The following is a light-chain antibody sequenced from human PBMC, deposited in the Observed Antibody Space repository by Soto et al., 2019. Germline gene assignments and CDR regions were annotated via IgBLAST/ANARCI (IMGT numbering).Light chain of an antibody. CDR1: QGISGW. CDR2: AAS. CDR3: QQYDTYPLT. Sequence: DIQMTQSPSSLSASVGDRVTITCRASQGISGWLAWYQQKPEKAPKSLVYAASSLHSGVPSRFSGSGSGTDFTLTISNLQPEDSATYYCQQYDTYPLTFGGATKVDIK. J-gene: IGKJ4*01. V-gene: IGKV1D-16*01.